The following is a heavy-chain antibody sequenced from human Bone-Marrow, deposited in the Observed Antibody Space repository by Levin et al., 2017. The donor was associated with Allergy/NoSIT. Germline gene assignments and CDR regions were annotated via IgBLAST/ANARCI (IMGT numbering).Heavy chain of an antibody. CDR2: INYGGTA. D-gene: IGHD3-22*01. V-gene: IGHV4-39*01. J-gene: IGHJ5*02. Sequence: SETLSLTCSVSGGSIRSSSYYWDWIRQSPGKGLEWLGHINYGGTADYNPSLKSRLTMSVDTSKNQFSLNLNSVTAADTAIYYCARSYYYDSNTSYQGGPLHNWFDPWGQGSLVTVSS. CDR1: GGSIRSSSYY. CDR3: ARSYYYDSNTSYQGGPLHNWFDP.